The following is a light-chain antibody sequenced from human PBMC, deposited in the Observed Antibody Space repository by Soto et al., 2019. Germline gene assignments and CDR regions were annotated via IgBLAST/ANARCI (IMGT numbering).Light chain of an antibody. Sequence: IQITHSPSWLFSSVLDIFTITCQSTQDINIYLNLYQQKPGKAPNLPIYDASNLEIGVPSRFSGSGSGTHFTSTISSLQTEDIGTYYCQQYDILPITFGRGTRLEIK. CDR3: QQYDILPIT. CDR2: DAS. CDR1: QDINIY. J-gene: IGKJ5*01. V-gene: IGKV1-33*01.